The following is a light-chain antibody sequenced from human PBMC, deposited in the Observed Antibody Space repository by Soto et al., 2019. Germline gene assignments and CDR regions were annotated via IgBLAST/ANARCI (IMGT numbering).Light chain of an antibody. CDR2: GAS. CDR1: QSVSSSY. V-gene: IGKV3-20*01. J-gene: IGKJ5*01. Sequence: EIVLTQSPGTLSLSPGERATLSCRASQSVSSSYLAWYQQKPGQAPRLLIYGASSKATGIPDWFSGSGSGTDFTLTISSLEPEDFAVYYCHQYGSSPQTFGQGTRLEIK. CDR3: HQYGSSPQT.